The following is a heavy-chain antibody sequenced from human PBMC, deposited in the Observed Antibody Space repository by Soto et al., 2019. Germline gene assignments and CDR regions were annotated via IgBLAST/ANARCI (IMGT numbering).Heavy chain of an antibody. J-gene: IGHJ4*02. V-gene: IGHV3-21*01. CDR1: GFTFSSYS. CDR2: ISSSSSYI. CDR3: ARDLGDGCNSDGFDY. D-gene: IGHD6-19*01. Sequence: GGSLRLSCAASGFTFSSYSMNWVRQAPGKGLEWVSSISSSSSYIYYADSVKGRFTISRDNAKNPLYLQMNSLRAEDTAVYYCARDLGDGCNSDGFDYWGQGTLVTVSS.